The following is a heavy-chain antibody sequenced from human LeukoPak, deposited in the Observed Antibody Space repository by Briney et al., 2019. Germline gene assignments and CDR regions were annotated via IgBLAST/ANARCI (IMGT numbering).Heavy chain of an antibody. Sequence: GGSLRLSCAASGFTFSSYAMSWVRQAPGKGLEWVSTISGSGGSTYYADSVKGRFTISRDNSKNTLYLQMNSLRAEDTAVYFCAKRPIQPWTFDYWGQGTLVTVSS. V-gene: IGHV3-23*01. J-gene: IGHJ4*02. CDR1: GFTFSSYA. D-gene: IGHD5-18*01. CDR3: AKRPIQPWTFDY. CDR2: ISGSGGST.